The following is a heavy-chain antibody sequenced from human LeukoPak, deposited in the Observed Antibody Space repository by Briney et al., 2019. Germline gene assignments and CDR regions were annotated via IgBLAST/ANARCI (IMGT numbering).Heavy chain of an antibody. D-gene: IGHD3-10*01. J-gene: IGHJ4*02. V-gene: IGHV4-59*01. CDR1: GGSINTYY. CDR3: ARGPGSRYLDY. Sequence: SETLSLTCTVSGGSINTYYGSWIRQPPGKGLEWIGYIYYSGSTKYNPSLERRISISVDTSKNQFSLRLSSVTAADRAVYYCARGPGSRYLDYWGQGILVAVSS. CDR2: IYYSGST.